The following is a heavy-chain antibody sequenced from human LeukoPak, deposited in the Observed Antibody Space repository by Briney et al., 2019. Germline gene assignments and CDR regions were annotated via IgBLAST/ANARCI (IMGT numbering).Heavy chain of an antibody. CDR1: GFTFSSYE. J-gene: IGHJ5*02. Sequence: GGSLRLSCAASGFTFSSYEMNWVRQAPGKGLECVSYISSSGSTIYYADSVKGRFTISRDNAKNSLFLQMNSLRAEDTAVYYCARVGHYDRGGYYWGFDPWGQGTLVTVSS. CDR3: ARVGHYDRGGYYWGFDP. V-gene: IGHV3-48*03. D-gene: IGHD3-22*01. CDR2: ISSSGSTI.